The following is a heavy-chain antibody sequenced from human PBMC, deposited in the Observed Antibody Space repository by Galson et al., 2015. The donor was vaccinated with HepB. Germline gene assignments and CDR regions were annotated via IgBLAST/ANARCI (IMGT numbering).Heavy chain of an antibody. CDR3: AGAVATGY. CDR1: GFIVSNSG. Sequence: SLRLSCAASGFIVSNSGMHWVRQAPGKGLEWVAVISKDESHKYYAESVKGRFTISKDNSKNTLCLQMDSLRPEDTAVYYCAGAVATGYWGQGTLVTVSS. J-gene: IGHJ4*02. D-gene: IGHD5-12*01. V-gene: IGHV3-30*03. CDR2: ISKDESHK.